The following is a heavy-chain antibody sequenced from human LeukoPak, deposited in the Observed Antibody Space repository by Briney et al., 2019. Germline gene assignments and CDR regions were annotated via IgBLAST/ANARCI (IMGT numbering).Heavy chain of an antibody. CDR2: INPDSGVT. CDR3: ATGGHLTSNHYYVPPDF. Sequence: GASVKVSCKASGYTFTGYYIHWLRQAPGQGLEWVGWINPDSGVTDSTENFQGRVTMTSDMSITTVYMELTRLRSDDTAVYYCATGGHLTSNHYYVPPDFWGQGTLVSVSS. V-gene: IGHV1-2*02. CDR1: GYTFTGYY. D-gene: IGHD3-22*01. J-gene: IGHJ4*02.